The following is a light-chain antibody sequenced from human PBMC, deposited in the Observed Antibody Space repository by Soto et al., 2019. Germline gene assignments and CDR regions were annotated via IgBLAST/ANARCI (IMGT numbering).Light chain of an antibody. CDR1: SNEIGTYEY. V-gene: IGLV2-14*01. CDR2: GVN. CDR3: SSYTTGSTFPGV. J-gene: IGLJ1*01. Sequence: QSALRPPPSGGGTTNQSSRLPYPGSSNEIGTYEYVSWHQHHPGRAPKLIIFGVNDRPSGISGRFSGSKSGNADSLTIFGLQLEDQAVYYCSSYTTGSTFPGVSGT.